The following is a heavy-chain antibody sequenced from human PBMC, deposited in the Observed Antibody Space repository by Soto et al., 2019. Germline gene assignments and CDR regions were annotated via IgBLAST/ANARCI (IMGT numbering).Heavy chain of an antibody. Sequence: QVQLVQSGAEVKKPGASVKVSCKASGYTFTTYYMHWVRQAPGQGLEWMGIISPDGGRTSYAQKFKGRVTMTRDTSTSTIYMELSSLRSEDTDVYSCATRGPGHYWGQGTLVTVSS. J-gene: IGHJ4*02. CDR3: ATRGPGHY. CDR2: ISPDGGRT. V-gene: IGHV1-46*01. CDR1: GYTFTTYY.